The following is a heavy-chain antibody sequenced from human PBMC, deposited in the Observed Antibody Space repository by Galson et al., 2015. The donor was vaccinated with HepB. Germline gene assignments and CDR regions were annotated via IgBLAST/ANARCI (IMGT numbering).Heavy chain of an antibody. CDR2: INHSGST. Sequence: LSLTCAVYGGSFSGYYWSWIRQPPGKGLEWIGEINHSGSTSYNPSLKSRVTISVDTSRKQFSLKLSSVTAADTAVYYCARRDSGGYYFDYWGQGTLVAVSS. J-gene: IGHJ4*02. CDR3: ARRDSGGYYFDY. V-gene: IGHV4-34*01. CDR1: GGSFSGYY. D-gene: IGHD3-22*01.